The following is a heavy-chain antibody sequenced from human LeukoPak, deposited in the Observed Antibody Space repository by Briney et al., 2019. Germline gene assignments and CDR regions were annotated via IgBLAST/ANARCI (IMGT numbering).Heavy chain of an antibody. J-gene: IGHJ5*02. CDR1: GGSISSGSYY. V-gene: IGHV4-61*02. D-gene: IGHD2-15*01. CDR3: ARQIREYCSGGSCYEGGWFDP. Sequence: SETLSLTCTVSGGSISSGSYYWSWIRQPAGKGLEWIGRIYTSGSTNYNPSLKSRVTISVDTSKNQFSLKLSSVTAADTAVYYCARQIREYCSGGSCYEGGWFDPWGQGTLVTVSS. CDR2: IYTSGST.